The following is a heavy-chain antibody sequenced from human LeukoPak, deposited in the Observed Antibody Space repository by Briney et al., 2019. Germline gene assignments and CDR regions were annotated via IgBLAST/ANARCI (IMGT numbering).Heavy chain of an antibody. CDR3: ARVGSGSYYDYGMDV. V-gene: IGHV1-46*01. Sequence: GASVKVSCTASGYTFTSYYMHWVRQAPGQGLEWVGIINPSGGSTSYAQKFQGRVTMTRDTSTSTVYMELSSLRSEDTAVYYCARVGSGSYYDYGMDVWGQGTTVTVSS. J-gene: IGHJ6*02. CDR2: INPSGGST. CDR1: GYTFTSYY. D-gene: IGHD1-26*01.